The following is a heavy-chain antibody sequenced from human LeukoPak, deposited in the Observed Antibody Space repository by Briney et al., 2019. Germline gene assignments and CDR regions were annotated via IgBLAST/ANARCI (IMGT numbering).Heavy chain of an antibody. V-gene: IGHV3-21*01. Sequence: GGSLRLSCAGSGFTFSPYSMNWVRQAPGKGLGWVSSISSSSSYIYYADSVKGRFTISRDNAKNSLYLQMNSLRAEDTAVYYCARDSDYDYYFDYWGQGTLVTVSS. CDR2: ISSSSSYI. D-gene: IGHD3-22*01. CDR1: GFTFSPYS. CDR3: ARDSDYDYYFDY. J-gene: IGHJ4*02.